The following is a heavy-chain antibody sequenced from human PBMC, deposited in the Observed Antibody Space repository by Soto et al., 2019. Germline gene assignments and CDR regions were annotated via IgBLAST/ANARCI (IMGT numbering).Heavy chain of an antibody. V-gene: IGHV4-30-2*01. CDR1: GGSISSGGYS. Sequence: NPSETLSLTYAVSGGSISSGGYSWSWIRQPPGKGLEWIGYIYHSGSTYYNPSLKSRVTISVDRSKNQFSLKLSSVTAADTDVYNCPRGDSGSTNDFDNWGQEPLLT. CDR2: IYHSGST. CDR3: PRGDSGSTNDFDN. D-gene: IGHD1-26*01. J-gene: IGHJ4*02.